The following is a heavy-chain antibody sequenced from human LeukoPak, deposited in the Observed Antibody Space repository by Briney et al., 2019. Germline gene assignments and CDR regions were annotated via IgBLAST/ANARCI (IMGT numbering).Heavy chain of an antibody. D-gene: IGHD2-15*01. CDR2: INSDGSST. V-gene: IGHV3-74*01. J-gene: IGHJ5*02. CDR3: ATACSGGSCYNWFDP. CDR1: GFTFSSYC. Sequence: GGSLRLSCAASGFTFSSYCMHWVRQAPGKGLVWVSRINSDGSSTSYADSVKGRFTISRDNAKNTLYLQMNSLRAEDTAVYYCATACSGGSCYNWFDPWGQGTLVTVSS.